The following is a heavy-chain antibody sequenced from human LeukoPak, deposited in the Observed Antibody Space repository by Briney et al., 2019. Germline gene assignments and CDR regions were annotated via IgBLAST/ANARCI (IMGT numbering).Heavy chain of an antibody. V-gene: IGHV4-39*02. CDR3: ARDGYCSGGSCYSSWFDP. CDR2: IYYSGST. D-gene: IGHD2-15*01. Sequence: PSETLSLTCTVSGSSMSSSSYYWGWIRQPPGKGLEWIGSIYYSGSTYYNPSLKSRVTISVDTSKNQFSLKLSSVTAADTAVYYCARDGYCSGGSCYSSWFDPWGQGTLVTVSS. CDR1: GSSMSSSSYY. J-gene: IGHJ5*02.